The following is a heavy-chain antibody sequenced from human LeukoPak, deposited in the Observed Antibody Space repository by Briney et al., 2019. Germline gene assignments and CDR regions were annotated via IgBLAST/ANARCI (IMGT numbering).Heavy chain of an antibody. Sequence: GGSLRLSCAASGFTFSSSAMSWVRQAPGKGLEWLSTISGGGGSTYYADSVKGRFTISRDNSKNTLYLHMKSLRADDTAVYYCAKGSGWLLPQYFDFWGQGTLVTVSS. CDR3: AKGSGWLLPQYFDF. CDR2: ISGGGGST. D-gene: IGHD2-21*01. J-gene: IGHJ4*02. CDR1: GFTFSSSA. V-gene: IGHV3-23*01.